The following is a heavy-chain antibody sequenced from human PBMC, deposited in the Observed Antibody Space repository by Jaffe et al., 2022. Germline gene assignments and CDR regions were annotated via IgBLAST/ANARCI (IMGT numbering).Heavy chain of an antibody. CDR3: ARHGRDGYIDDAFDI. CDR1: GYSISSGYY. V-gene: IGHV4-38-2*01. Sequence: QVQLQESGPGLVKPSETLSLTCAVSGYSISSGYYWGWIRQPPGKGLEWIGSIYHSGSTYYNPSLKSRVTISVDTSKNQFSLKLSSVTAADTAVYYCARHGRDGYIDDAFDIWGQGTMVTVSS. J-gene: IGHJ3*02. CDR2: IYHSGST. D-gene: IGHD5-12*01.